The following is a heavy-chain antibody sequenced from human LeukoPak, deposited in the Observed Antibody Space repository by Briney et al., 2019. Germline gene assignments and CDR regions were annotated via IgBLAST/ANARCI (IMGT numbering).Heavy chain of an antibody. CDR3: ARQGREYSSSSVSFDY. CDR2: IYYSGST. V-gene: IGHV4-59*01. Sequence: SETLSLTCTVSGGSISSYYWSWIRQPPGKGLEWIGYIYYSGSTNYNPSLKSRVTISVDTSKNQFSLKLSSVTAADTAVYYCARQGREYSSSSVSFDYWGQGTLVTVSS. J-gene: IGHJ4*02. D-gene: IGHD6-6*01. CDR1: GGSISSYY.